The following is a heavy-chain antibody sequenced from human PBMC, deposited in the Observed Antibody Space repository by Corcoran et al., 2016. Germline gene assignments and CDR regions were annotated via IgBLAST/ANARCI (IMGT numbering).Heavy chain of an antibody. V-gene: IGHV1-69*06. J-gene: IGHJ6*02. D-gene: IGHD5-18*01. CDR2: IIPICGTA. Sequence: QVQLVQSGAEVKKPGSSVKVSCKASGGTFSSYAISWVRQAPGQGLEWMGGIIPICGTANYAQKFQGRVTITADKSTGKAYMELSRLRPEDTAVYDCAIEDSYGRDNGRDVWGQGTTVTVSS. CDR3: AIEDSYGRDNGRDV. CDR1: GGTFSSYA.